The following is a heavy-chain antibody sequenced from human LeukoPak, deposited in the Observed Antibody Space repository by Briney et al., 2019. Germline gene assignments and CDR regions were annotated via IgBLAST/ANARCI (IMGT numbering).Heavy chain of an antibody. D-gene: IGHD5-24*01. V-gene: IGHV1-2*06. CDR3: ASLVGYNSVDYYFDY. CDR1: GYTFTSYG. CDR2: INPNSGGT. Sequence: GASVKVSCKASGYTFTSYGISWVRQAPGQGLEWMGRINPNSGGTNYAQKFQGRVTMTRDTSISTAYMELSRLRSDDTAVYYCASLVGYNSVDYYFDYWGQGTLVTVSS. J-gene: IGHJ4*02.